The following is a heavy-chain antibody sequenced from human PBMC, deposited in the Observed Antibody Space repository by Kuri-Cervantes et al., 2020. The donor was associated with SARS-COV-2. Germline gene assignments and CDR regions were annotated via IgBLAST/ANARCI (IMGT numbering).Heavy chain of an antibody. D-gene: IGHD4-17*01. CDR3: TTVTPTSVFDF. J-gene: IGHJ4*02. V-gene: IGHV4-39*07. Sequence: GSLRLSCTVSGDSVSSDTYFWGWIRQPPGKGLEWIATMFYTGRTYSNPSLKSRAAMSVDSSKNQFSLRLTSVTAADTAVYYCTTVTPTSVFDFWGQGTLVTVSS. CDR1: GDSVSSDTYF. CDR2: MFYTGRT.